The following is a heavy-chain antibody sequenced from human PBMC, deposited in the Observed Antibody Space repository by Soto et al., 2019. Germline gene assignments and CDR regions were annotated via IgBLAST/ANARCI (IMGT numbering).Heavy chain of an antibody. CDR1: GYSFTSYW. CDR2: IYPGDSDT. CDR3: ARPSSGSGYDGTTNYFDY. Sequence: GESLKISCKGSGYSFTSYWIGWVRQMPGKGLEWMGIIYPGDSDTRYSPSFQGQVTISADKSISTAYLQWSSLKASDTAMYYCARPSSGSGYDGTTNYFDYWGQGTLVTVSS. J-gene: IGHJ4*02. D-gene: IGHD5-12*01. V-gene: IGHV5-51*01.